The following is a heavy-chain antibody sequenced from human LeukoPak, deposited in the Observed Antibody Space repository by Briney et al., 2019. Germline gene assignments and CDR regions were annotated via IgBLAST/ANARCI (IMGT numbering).Heavy chain of an antibody. CDR3: AYYHVNEEPPTF. Sequence: GGSLRLSCAASGFTFSSYGMTWVRQAPGKGLEWVSYISSSSSTIYYADSVKGRFTVSRDNSKNMLYLQMNSLRAEDTAVYYCAYYHVNEEPPTFWGQGTLVTVSS. CDR2: ISSSSSTI. J-gene: IGHJ4*02. V-gene: IGHV3-48*01. D-gene: IGHD1-1*01. CDR1: GFTFSSYG.